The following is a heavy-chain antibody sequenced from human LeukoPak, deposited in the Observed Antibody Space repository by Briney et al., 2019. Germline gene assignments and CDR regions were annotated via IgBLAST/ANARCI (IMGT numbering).Heavy chain of an antibody. V-gene: IGHV3-66*01. CDR3: ARVPYYDLWSGPGYFDY. D-gene: IGHD3-3*01. CDR1: GFTVSDNY. J-gene: IGHJ4*02. CDR2: IYSGANT. Sequence: PGGSLRLSCAASGFTVSDNYMTWVRQAPGKGLGWVSGIYSGANTYYADSVKGRFTISRDNFENTLYLQMNSLRAEDTAVYYCARVPYYDLWSGPGYFDYWGQGTLVTVSA.